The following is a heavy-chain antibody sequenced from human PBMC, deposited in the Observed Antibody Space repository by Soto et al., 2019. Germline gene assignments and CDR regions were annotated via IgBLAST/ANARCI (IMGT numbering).Heavy chain of an antibody. CDR3: AKGRITMVRGVIPGDWFDP. Sequence: PGGSLRLSCAASGFTFSSYAMSWVRQAPGKGPEWVSAISGSGGSTYYADSVKGRFTISRDNSKNTLYLQMNSLRAEDTAVYYCAKGRITMVRGVIPGDWFDPWGQGTLVTVSS. J-gene: IGHJ5*02. V-gene: IGHV3-23*01. CDR1: GFTFSSYA. CDR2: ISGSGGST. D-gene: IGHD3-10*01.